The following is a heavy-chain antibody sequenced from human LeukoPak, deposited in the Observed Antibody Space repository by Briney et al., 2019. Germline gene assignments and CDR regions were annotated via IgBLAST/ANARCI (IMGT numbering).Heavy chain of an antibody. Sequence: GTSVKVSCKASGFTFTSSAMQWVRQARGQRLEWIGWIVVGSGNTNYAQKFQGRVTITADKSTSTAYMELSSLRSEDTAVYYCASHFTPGKTLNIAVAGFYYYYYYMDVWGKGTTVTVSS. CDR1: GFTFTSSA. V-gene: IGHV1-58*02. J-gene: IGHJ6*03. D-gene: IGHD6-19*01. CDR2: IVVGSGNT. CDR3: ASHFTPGKTLNIAVAGFYYYYYYMDV.